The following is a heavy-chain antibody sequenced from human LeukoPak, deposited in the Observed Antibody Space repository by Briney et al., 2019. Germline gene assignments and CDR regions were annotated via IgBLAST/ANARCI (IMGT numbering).Heavy chain of an antibody. D-gene: IGHD2-15*01. CDR2: INPNSGGT. V-gene: IGHV1-2*02. Sequence: GASVKVSCKASGGTFSSYAISWVRQAPGQGLEWMGWINPNSGGTNYAQKFQGRVTMTRDTSISTAYMELSRLRSDDTAVYYCARDLGYCSGGSCMGGLYYYYMDVWGKGTTVTVSS. J-gene: IGHJ6*03. CDR1: GGTFSSYA. CDR3: ARDLGYCSGGSCMGGLYYYYMDV.